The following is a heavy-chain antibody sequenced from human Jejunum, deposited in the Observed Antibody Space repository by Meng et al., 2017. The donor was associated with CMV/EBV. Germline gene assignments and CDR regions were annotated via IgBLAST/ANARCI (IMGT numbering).Heavy chain of an antibody. J-gene: IGHJ4*02. V-gene: IGHV4-38-2*01. CDR1: GYSISNASY. CDR2: FYHSGST. CDR3: ARFGTGAAALFDY. Sequence: SGYSISNASYWGWIRQPPGKGLEWMGTFYHSGSTYYNPSLKSRVTMSVDTSKNQFSLRLTSVTAADTAVYYCARFGTGAAALFDYWSQGTLVTVSS. D-gene: IGHD6-13*01.